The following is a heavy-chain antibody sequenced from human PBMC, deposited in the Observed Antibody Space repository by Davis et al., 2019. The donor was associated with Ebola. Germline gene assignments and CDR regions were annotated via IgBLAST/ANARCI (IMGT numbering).Heavy chain of an antibody. D-gene: IGHD3-16*02. CDR2: IDHSGST. CDR1: GGSFSGYY. V-gene: IGHV4-34*01. CDR3: ASVGSMITFGGVIASKYYFDY. Sequence: SETLSLTFAVYGGSFSGYYWSWIRQAPGKGLEWIGEIDHSGSTNYNPSLKSRLTISVDTSKNQFSLEVRSVTAANTAVYYCASVGSMITFGGVIASKYYFDYWGQGTLVTVSS. J-gene: IGHJ4*02.